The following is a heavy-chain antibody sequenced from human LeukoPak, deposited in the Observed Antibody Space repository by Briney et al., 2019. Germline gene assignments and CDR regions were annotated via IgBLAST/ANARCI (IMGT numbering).Heavy chain of an antibody. CDR2: IYYSGST. Sequence: KPSETLSLTCTVSGGSISTNKYYWGWIRQPPGKGLEWIGSIYYSGSTYHNPTLKSRVTIFVDTSKNQFSLKLSSVTAADTAVYYCATPYSGGYQGLDIWGQGTMVTVS. J-gene: IGHJ3*02. CDR1: GGSISTNKYY. V-gene: IGHV4-39*01. D-gene: IGHD1-26*01. CDR3: ATPYSGGYQGLDI.